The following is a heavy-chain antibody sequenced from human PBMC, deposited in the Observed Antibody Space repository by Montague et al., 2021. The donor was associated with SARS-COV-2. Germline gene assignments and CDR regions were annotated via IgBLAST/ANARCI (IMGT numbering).Heavy chain of an antibody. CDR2: ISSSGGGSTK. V-gene: IGHV3-48*03. J-gene: IGHJ6*02. CDR1: GFIFSSYE. CDR3: AGDRDWDDWCGMDV. D-gene: IGHD2-21*01. Sequence: SLRLSCAASGFIFSSYEMNWVRQAPGKGLEWISYISSSGGGSTKHYTDSVKGRFTISRDNAKNSLYLQMNSLRVEDTAIYSCAGDRDWDDWCGMDVWGQGTTVTVSS.